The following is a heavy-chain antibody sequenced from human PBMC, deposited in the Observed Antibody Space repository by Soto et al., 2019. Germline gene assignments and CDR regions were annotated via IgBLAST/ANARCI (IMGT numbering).Heavy chain of an antibody. CDR2: IKQDGSEK. CDR3: ARNEYSSSWYRQYYFDY. J-gene: IGHJ4*02. CDR1: GFTFSSCW. V-gene: IGHV3-7*01. D-gene: IGHD6-13*01. Sequence: GSLRLSCAASGFTFSSCWVSWVRQAPGKGLEWVANIKQDGSEKYYVDSVKGRFTISRDNAKNSLYLQMNSLRAEDTAVYYCARNEYSSSWYRQYYFDYWGQGTLVTVSS.